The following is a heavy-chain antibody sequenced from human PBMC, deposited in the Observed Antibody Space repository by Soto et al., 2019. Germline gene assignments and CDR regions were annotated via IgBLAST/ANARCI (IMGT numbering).Heavy chain of an antibody. CDR2: IWFDGSNR. J-gene: IGHJ4*02. CDR3: AREGDSSGYPVYFDS. V-gene: IGHV3-33*01. Sequence: GGSLRLSCAASGFSFGKFAMHWVSQAPGKGRECVAVIWFDGSNRDYADSVKRRFIVSRDNSENTLSLQMNNLRAEDTGVYYCAREGDSSGYPVYFDSWGQGTVLTVPS. D-gene: IGHD3-22*01. CDR1: GFSFGKFA.